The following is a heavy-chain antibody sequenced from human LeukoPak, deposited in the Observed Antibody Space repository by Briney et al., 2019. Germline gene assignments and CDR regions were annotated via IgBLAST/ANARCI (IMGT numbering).Heavy chain of an antibody. D-gene: IGHD3-3*01. CDR2: INPSGGST. V-gene: IGHV1-46*01. J-gene: IGHJ6*03. CDR1: GYTFTSYY. Sequence: GASVKVSCKASGYTFTSYYMHWVRQAPGQGLEWMGIINPSGGSTSYAQKFQGRVTMTRDTSISTAYMELSRLRSDDTAVYYCARAPLGYYYMDVWGKGTTVTVSS. CDR3: ARAPLGYYYMDV.